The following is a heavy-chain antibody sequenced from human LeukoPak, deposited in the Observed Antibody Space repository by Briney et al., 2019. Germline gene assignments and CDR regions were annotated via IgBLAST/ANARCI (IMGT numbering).Heavy chain of an antibody. CDR1: GGSISSGSYY. CDR3: ARDLSVATILSSDYYYYGMDV. D-gene: IGHD5-12*01. Sequence: SQTLSLTRTVSGGSISSGSYYWSWIRQPAGKGLEWIGRVYTSGSTNYHPSLKSRVTISVHTSKNHFSLKLSSVTAADTAVYYCARDLSVATILSSDYYYYGMDVWGQGTTVTVSS. J-gene: IGHJ6*02. CDR2: VYTSGST. V-gene: IGHV4-61*02.